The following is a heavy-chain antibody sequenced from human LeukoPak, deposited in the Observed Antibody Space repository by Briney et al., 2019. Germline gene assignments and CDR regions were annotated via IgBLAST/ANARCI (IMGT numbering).Heavy chain of an antibody. D-gene: IGHD3-22*01. CDR1: GGSISSYY. J-gene: IGHJ6*02. CDR2: IYYSGST. Sequence: SETLSLTCTVSGGSISSYYWSWIRQPPGKGLEWLGYIYYSGSTNYNPSLKSRVTISVDTSKNQFSLKPSSVTAADTAVYYCARVHYDSSGYYSMYYYYYGMDVWAKGPRSPSP. CDR3: ARVHYDSSGYYSMYYYYYGMDV. V-gene: IGHV4-59*01.